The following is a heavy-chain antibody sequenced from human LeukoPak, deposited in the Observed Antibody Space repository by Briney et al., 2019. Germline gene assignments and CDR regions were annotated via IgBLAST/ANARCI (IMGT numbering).Heavy chain of an antibody. CDR1: GGSFSGYY. D-gene: IGHD1-26*01. CDR2: INHSGST. CDR3: AAGAGHATFDY. J-gene: IGHJ4*02. V-gene: IGHV4-34*01. Sequence: PSETLSLTCAVCGGSFSGYYWSWIRQPPGKGLEWIGEINHSGSTNYNPSLKSRVTMSVDTSKNQFSLKLSSVTAADTAVYYCAAGAGHATFDYWGQGTLVTVSS.